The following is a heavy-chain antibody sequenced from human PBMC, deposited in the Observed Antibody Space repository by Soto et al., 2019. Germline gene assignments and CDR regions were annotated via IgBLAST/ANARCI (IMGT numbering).Heavy chain of an antibody. V-gene: IGHV4-59*01. J-gene: IGHJ4*02. D-gene: IGHD1-20*01. CDR3: AREDNMGKFDY. CDR1: GGSISSYY. Sequence: QVQLQESGPGLVKPSETLSLTCTVSGGSISSYYWSWIRQPPGKGLEWIGYIYYSGSTNYNPSLKSRVTISVDTSKNQFSLKLSSVTAADTAVYYCAREDNMGKFDYWGQGTLVTVSS. CDR2: IYYSGST.